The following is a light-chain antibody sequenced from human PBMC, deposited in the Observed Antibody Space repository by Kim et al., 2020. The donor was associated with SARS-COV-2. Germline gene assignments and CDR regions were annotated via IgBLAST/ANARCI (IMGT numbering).Light chain of an antibody. CDR3: QKDKSAPRT. Sequence: ASVGEGVTLSCRASQSINNYVDWYQQKPGKVPKILIYTASTLQSVGPSRFSASGFVAEFSLTTSGVQREDGATYYCQKDKSAPRTFGRRTRVEIK. V-gene: IGKV1-27*01. CDR2: TAS. CDR1: QSINNY. J-gene: IGKJ4*02.